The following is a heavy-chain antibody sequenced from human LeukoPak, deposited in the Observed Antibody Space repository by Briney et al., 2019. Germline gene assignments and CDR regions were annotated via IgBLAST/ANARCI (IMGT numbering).Heavy chain of an antibody. J-gene: IGHJ4*02. CDR2: VNPNTGDT. CDR3: TRGSLSGSSRDY. CDR1: GYTFTGYD. Sequence: SVKVSCKASGYTFTGYDINWVRHATGQGLEWMGWVNPNTGDTAYAHKFQGRVTMTRNSSIDTAYMELSGLRSEDTAVYYCTRGSLSGSSRDYWGQGTLLSASS. D-gene: IGHD1-26*01. V-gene: IGHV1-8*01.